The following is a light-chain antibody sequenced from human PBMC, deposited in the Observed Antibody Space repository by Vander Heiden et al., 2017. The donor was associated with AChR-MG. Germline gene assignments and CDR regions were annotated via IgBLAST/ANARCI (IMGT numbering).Light chain of an antibody. CDR2: EVS. J-gene: IGLJ2*01. CDR3: SSYTSSDTLL. V-gene: IGLV2-14*01. Sequence: QSALPPPPSLPGSPGQSITISCTGTSSDLGGTNYVSWYQQHPGKAPKLLIHEVSYRPSGVSSRFSGSKSGNTASLTISGLQAEDEADYYCSSYTSSDTLLFGGGTKLTVL. CDR1: SSDLGGTNY.